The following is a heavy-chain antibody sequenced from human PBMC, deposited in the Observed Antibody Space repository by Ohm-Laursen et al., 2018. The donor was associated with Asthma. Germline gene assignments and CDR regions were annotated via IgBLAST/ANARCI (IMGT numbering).Heavy chain of an antibody. Sequence: SLRLSCAASGYTFSRYSIHWVRQIPGKGLEWVAVGGSYYDGGLKYYADSVNGRFTVSGDDSKNTLFLQMDSLRAEDTAVYYCARDQGGDGYNLGDFWGQGTLVPVSS. V-gene: IGHV3-30*12. J-gene: IGHJ4*02. CDR1: GYTFSRYS. D-gene: IGHD5-24*01. CDR3: ARDQGGDGYNLGDF. CDR2: GGSYYDGGLK.